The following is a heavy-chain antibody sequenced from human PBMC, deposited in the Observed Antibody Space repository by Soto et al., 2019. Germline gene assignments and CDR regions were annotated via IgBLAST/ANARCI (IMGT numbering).Heavy chain of an antibody. CDR2: IIPVFGTA. Sequence: ASVKVSCKASGGTFSSYAISWVRQAPGQGLEWMGGIIPVFGTANYSEKFQGRVTITADESAGTAYMELSSLRSEDTAVYYCVRDDASVSGSHYIDYFNYWGQGALVTVSS. CDR3: VRDDASVSGSHYIDYFNY. D-gene: IGHD1-26*01. J-gene: IGHJ4*02. V-gene: IGHV1-69*13. CDR1: GGTFSSYA.